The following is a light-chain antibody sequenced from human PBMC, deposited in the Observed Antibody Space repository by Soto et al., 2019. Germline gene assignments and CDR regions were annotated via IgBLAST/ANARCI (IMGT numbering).Light chain of an antibody. CDR2: EVS. Sequence: QSALTQPASVSGSPGQSITISCTGTSSDVGSYNLVSWYQQHPGKAPKLMIYEVSKRPSGVSNRFSGSKSGNTASLTISGLQAEDEAEYCCCSYAGSSIPFGGGTKLTVL. V-gene: IGLV2-23*02. CDR3: CSYAGSSIP. J-gene: IGLJ2*01. CDR1: SSDVGSYNL.